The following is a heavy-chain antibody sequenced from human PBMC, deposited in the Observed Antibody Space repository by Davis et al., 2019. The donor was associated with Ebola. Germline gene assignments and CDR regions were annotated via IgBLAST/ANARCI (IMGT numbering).Heavy chain of an antibody. CDR3: ATVTTGLDY. V-gene: IGHV1-46*03. CDR2: INPSGGST. J-gene: IGHJ4*02. D-gene: IGHD4-17*01. CDR1: GFSFTDYG. Sequence: ASVKVSCKASGFSFTDYGITWVRQAPGQGLEWMGIINPSGGSTSYAQKFQGRVTMTRDTSTSTVYMELSSLRSEDTAVYYCATVTTGLDYWGQGTLVTVSS.